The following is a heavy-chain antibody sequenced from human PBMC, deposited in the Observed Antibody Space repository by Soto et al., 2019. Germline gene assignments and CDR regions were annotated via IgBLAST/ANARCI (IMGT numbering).Heavy chain of an antibody. CDR2: ISYDGGTR. CDR1: GFTFSTNA. Sequence: QVQLVESGGGVVQPGRSLRLSCAASGFTFSTNAMHWVRQAPGKGLEWVAVISYDGGTRYYADSMKGRFTISRDNSKNTLYLQMNNLRAEDTAVYYCAKQFSGWSYYFDYWGQGTLVTVSS. V-gene: IGHV3-30-3*02. J-gene: IGHJ4*02. D-gene: IGHD6-19*01. CDR3: AKQFSGWSYYFDY.